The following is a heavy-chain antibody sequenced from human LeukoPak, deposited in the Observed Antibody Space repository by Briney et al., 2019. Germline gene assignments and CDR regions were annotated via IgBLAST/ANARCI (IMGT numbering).Heavy chain of an antibody. J-gene: IGHJ4*02. CDR3: ARESGYDFFDY. CDR2: IYYSGST. CDR1: GGSVSSGSYY. V-gene: IGHV4-61*01. D-gene: IGHD5-12*01. Sequence: SETLSLTCTVSGGSVSSGSYYWSWIRQPPGKGLEWIGYIYYSGSTNYNPSLKSRVTISVDTSKNQFSLKLSSVTAADTAVYYCARESGYDFFDYWGQGTLVTVSS.